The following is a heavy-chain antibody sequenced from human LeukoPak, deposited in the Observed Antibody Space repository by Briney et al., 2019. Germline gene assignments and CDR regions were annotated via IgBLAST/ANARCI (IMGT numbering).Heavy chain of an antibody. CDR2: IYYSGTT. J-gene: IGHJ4*02. CDR1: GGSISSNY. V-gene: IGHV4-59*01. D-gene: IGHD6-19*01. Sequence: SETLSLTCTVSGGSISSNYWSWIRQPPGKGLEWIGYIYYSGTTNYNLSLKSRVTISVDTSKNQFSLKLTSVTAADTAVYYCAAPASNGWYWIYWGQGILVTVS. CDR3: AAPASNGWYWIY.